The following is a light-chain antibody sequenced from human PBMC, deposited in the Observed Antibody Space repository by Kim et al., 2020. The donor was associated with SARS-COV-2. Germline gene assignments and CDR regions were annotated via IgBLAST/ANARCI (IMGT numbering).Light chain of an antibody. Sequence: QSVRTQTTSASGTTGQRVTISCSGSSSNIGSNTVNWYQQLPGTAPKLLIYSNNQRPSGVPDRFSGSKSGTSASLAISGLQSEDEADYYCAAWDDSLNGWVFGGGTQLTVL. V-gene: IGLV1-44*01. CDR1: SSNIGSNT. J-gene: IGLJ3*02. CDR3: AAWDDSLNGWV. CDR2: SNN.